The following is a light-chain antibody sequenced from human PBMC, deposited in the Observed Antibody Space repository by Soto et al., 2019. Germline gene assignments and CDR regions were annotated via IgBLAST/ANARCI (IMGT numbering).Light chain of an antibody. CDR2: GNS. CDR1: SSNIGAGYD. J-gene: IGLJ2*01. CDR3: QSYDSSLSGVV. V-gene: IGLV1-40*01. Sequence: QSVLTQPPSVSGAPGQRVTISCTGSSSNIGAGYDVHWYQQLPGTAPKLLIYGNSNRPSGFPDRFSGSKSGTSASLAITGLRAEDEADYCCQSYDSSLSGVVFGGGTKLTVL.